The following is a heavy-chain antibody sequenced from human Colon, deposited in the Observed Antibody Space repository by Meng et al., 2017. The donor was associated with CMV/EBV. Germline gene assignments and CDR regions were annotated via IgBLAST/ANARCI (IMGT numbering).Heavy chain of an antibody. CDR3: ASGNARGLDVPPFCTTYSCLKAYFYYGVDV. CDR1: DDSISKSAYF. V-gene: IGHV4-39*07. CDR2: IYSRGRT. Sequence: SETLSLTCSVSDDSISKSAYFWAWIRQPPGRGLEWIGNIYSRGRTFYNPSPESRVSLSLDTSKKQVSLKLSSVTAADTAVYYCASGNARGLDVPPFCTTYSCLKAYFYYGVDVWGQGTTVTVSS. J-gene: IGHJ6*02. D-gene: IGHD2-15*01.